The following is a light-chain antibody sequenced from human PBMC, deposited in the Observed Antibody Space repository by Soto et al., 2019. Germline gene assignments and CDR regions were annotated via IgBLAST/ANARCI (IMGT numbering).Light chain of an antibody. V-gene: IGKV3-20*01. CDR3: QQYGNSPLT. CDR1: QSVSSSY. J-gene: IGKJ1*01. CDR2: GAS. Sequence: EIVLTQSPGTLSLSPGERATLSCRASQSVSSSYLAWYQQKPGQAPRLLIYGASSRATGIPDRFSGSGSGTDFTLIISRLEPEDFAVYYCQQYGNSPLTFGQGTKVEIK.